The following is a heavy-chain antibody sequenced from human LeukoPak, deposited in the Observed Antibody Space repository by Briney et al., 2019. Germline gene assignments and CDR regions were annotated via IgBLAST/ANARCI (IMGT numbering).Heavy chain of an antibody. V-gene: IGHV3-7*04. Sequence: GGSLRLSCAASGFSFSSFWMSWVRQAPGKGLEWVADIKEEGRTTYYVDSVKGRFTISRDNAKKSLYLQMNSLRDEDTAVYYCARENGIVVAGFDYWGQGTQVTVSS. J-gene: IGHJ4*02. D-gene: IGHD6-19*01. CDR2: IKEEGRTT. CDR1: GFSFSSFW. CDR3: ARENGIVVAGFDY.